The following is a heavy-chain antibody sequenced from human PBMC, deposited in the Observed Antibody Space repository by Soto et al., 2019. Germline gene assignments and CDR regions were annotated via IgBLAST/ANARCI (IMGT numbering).Heavy chain of an antibody. J-gene: IGHJ4*02. CDR3: AKESGEFTIFVY. Sequence: ASVKVSCKASGYTFTSYAMHWVRQAPGQRLEWMGWINAGNGNTKYSQKFQGRFTISRDNAKNTLYLQMNSLRAEDTAVYYCAKESGEFTIFVYWGQGTLVTVSS. CDR2: INAGNGNT. V-gene: IGHV1-3*01. CDR1: GYTFTSYA. D-gene: IGHD3-10*01.